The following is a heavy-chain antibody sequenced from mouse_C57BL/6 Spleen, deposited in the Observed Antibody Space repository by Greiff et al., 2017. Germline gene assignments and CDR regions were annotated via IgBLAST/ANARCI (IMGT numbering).Heavy chain of an antibody. J-gene: IGHJ4*01. D-gene: IGHD2-2*01. Sequence: LQQSGAELVRPGASVKMSCKASGYTFTSYNMHWVKQTPRQGLEWIGAIYPGNGDTSYNQKFKGKATLTVDKSSSTAYMQLSSLTSEDSAVYFCARNYYGYVPYAMDYWGQGTSVTVSS. CDR2: IYPGNGDT. CDR1: GYTFTSYN. CDR3: ARNYYGYVPYAMDY. V-gene: IGHV1-12*01.